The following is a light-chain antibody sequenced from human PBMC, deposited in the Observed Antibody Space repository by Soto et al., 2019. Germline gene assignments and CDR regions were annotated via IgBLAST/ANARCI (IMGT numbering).Light chain of an antibody. V-gene: IGKV3-11*01. CDR1: QSVSSY. J-gene: IGKJ4*01. CDR2: DAF. Sequence: EIVLTQSPVTLSLSPGDRATLSCRASQSVSSYLAWYQQKPGQAPRLLIYDAFNRATGVPARFSGSGSGTNFTLTISSLEPEDFAVYYCQQRSNWPLTFGGGTKVDIK. CDR3: QQRSNWPLT.